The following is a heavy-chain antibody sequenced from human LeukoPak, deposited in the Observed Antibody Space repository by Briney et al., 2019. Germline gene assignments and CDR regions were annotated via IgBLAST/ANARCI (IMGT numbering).Heavy chain of an antibody. CDR1: GGTFSSSA. D-gene: IGHD5-12*01. Sequence: ASVKVSCKASGGTFSSSAISWVRQAPGQGLEWMGWISAYNGNTNYAQKLQGRVTMTTDTSTSTAYMELRSLRSDDTAVYYCARESGRSGPRGTAFDYWGQGTLVTVSS. CDR2: ISAYNGNT. J-gene: IGHJ4*02. CDR3: ARESGRSGPRGTAFDY. V-gene: IGHV1-18*01.